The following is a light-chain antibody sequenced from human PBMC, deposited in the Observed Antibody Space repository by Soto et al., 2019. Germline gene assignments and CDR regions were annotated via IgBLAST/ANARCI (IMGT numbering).Light chain of an antibody. CDR3: QYYFRSPYT. Sequence: DMVLTQSPDFLSVSLGERATITCKSSQSLLYSSNNRNYLAWYRQRPRQPPELLIYWATTRNSGVPDRISGSGSGTNFTLTISRLQTEDVAVYYCQYYFRSPYTFGQGTKLEIK. CDR1: QSLLYSSNNRNY. V-gene: IGKV4-1*01. CDR2: WAT. J-gene: IGKJ2*01.